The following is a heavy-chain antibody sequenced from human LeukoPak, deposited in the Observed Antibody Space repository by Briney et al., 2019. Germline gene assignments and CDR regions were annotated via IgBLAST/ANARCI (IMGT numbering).Heavy chain of an antibody. V-gene: IGHV3-23*01. CDR1: GFTFSSYA. Sequence: PGGSLRLSCAVSGFTFSSYAMSWVRQAPGKGLEWVSAISGSGGSTYYADSVKGRFTISRDNSKNTLYLQMNSLRAEDMAVYYCAKDQSQLRYFDWSYFDYWGQGTLVTVSS. D-gene: IGHD3-9*01. J-gene: IGHJ4*02. CDR3: AKDQSQLRYFDWSYFDY. CDR2: ISGSGGST.